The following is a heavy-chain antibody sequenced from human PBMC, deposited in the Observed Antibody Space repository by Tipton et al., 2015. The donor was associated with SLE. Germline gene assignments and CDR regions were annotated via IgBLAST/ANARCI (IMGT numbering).Heavy chain of an antibody. CDR3: AREGPSDLMFFRNFDY. V-gene: IGHV3-66*01. CDR2: IYSGGST. CDR1: GFTVSSNY. D-gene: IGHD3-10*02. J-gene: IGHJ4*02. Sequence: GSLRLSCAASGFTVSSNYMSWVRQAPGKGLEWVSVIYSGGSTYYADSVKGRFTISRDNSKNTLYLQMNSLRAEDTAVYYCAREGPSDLMFFRNFDYWGQGTLVTVSS.